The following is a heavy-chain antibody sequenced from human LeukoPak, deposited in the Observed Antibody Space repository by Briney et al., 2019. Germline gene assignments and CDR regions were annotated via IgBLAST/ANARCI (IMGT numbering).Heavy chain of an antibody. Sequence: SEALSLTCIVSGGSISSTSYFWGWIRQPPGKGLEWIGSIYYSGSTNYNPSLKSPVTMSVDTPKNQFSLKLTSVTAADTAVYYCARQSIAARGYYYYMDVWGKGTTVTVSS. D-gene: IGHD6-6*01. CDR1: GGSISSTSYF. V-gene: IGHV4-39*01. J-gene: IGHJ6*03. CDR2: IYYSGST. CDR3: ARQSIAARGYYYYMDV.